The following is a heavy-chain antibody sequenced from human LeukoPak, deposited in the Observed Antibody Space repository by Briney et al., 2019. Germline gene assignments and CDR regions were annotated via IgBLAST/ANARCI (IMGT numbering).Heavy chain of an antibody. CDR2: ISSSSTI. D-gene: IGHD6-6*01. J-gene: IGHJ4*02. Sequence: GGSLRLSCAASGFTFSSYSMNWVRQAPGKGLEWVSYISSSSTIYYADSVKGRFTISRDNAKNSLYLQMNSLRDEDTAVYYCARDRLAARPGVDYWGQGTLVTVSS. CDR3: ARDRLAARPGVDY. CDR1: GFTFSSYS. V-gene: IGHV3-48*02.